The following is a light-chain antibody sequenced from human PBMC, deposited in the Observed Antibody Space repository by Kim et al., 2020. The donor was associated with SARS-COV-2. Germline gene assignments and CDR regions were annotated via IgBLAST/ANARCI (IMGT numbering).Light chain of an antibody. CDR1: QGISTY. CDR2: SVS. Sequence: ASGRDRITITCRASQGISTYLAWYQQKPGKAPKLLIYSVSTLQRGVPSRFSGSGSGTEFTLTISHLQPEDFASYYCQQLNTYPVTFGQGTRLEIK. J-gene: IGKJ5*01. V-gene: IGKV1-9*01. CDR3: QQLNTYPVT.